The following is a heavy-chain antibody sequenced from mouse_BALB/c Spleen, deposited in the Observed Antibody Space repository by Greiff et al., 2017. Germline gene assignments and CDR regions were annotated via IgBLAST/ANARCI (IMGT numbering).Heavy chain of an antibody. CDR2: ISSGGST. D-gene: IGHD1-2*01. CDR3: ARRGITTATDYYYAMDY. J-gene: IGHJ4*01. Sequence: EVQGVESGGGLVKPGGSLKLSCAASGFTFSSYAMSWVRQTPEKRLEWVASISSGGSTYYPDSVKGRFTISRDNARNILYLQMSSLRSEDTAMYYCARRGITTATDYYYAMDYWGQGTSVTVSS. V-gene: IGHV5-6-5*01. CDR1: GFTFSSYA.